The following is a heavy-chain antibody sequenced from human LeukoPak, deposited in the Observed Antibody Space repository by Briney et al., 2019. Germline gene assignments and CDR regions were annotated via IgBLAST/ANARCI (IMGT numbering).Heavy chain of an antibody. D-gene: IGHD6-19*01. J-gene: IGHJ4*02. CDR3: ARTGSGWDTAPRFDY. CDR2: IYATGST. Sequence: SETLSPTSTVSGGSISGYYWSWLRQPAGKGLEWIGRIYATGSTDYNPSLKSRVTMSVDGSKNQVSLRLNSVTAADTAVYYCARTGSGWDTAPRFDYWGQGTLVPVSS. CDR1: GGSISGYY. V-gene: IGHV4-4*07.